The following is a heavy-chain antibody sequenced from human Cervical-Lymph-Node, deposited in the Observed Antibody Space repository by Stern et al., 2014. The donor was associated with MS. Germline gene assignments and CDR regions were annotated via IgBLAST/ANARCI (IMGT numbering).Heavy chain of an antibody. CDR2: IYSGGST. V-gene: IGHV3-66*01. Sequence: EVQLVESGGGLVQPGGSLRLSCAASGFTVSSNYMSWVRQAPGKGLEWVSVIYSGGSTYYADSVKGRFTISRDNSKNTLYLQMNSLRAEDTAVYYCARTAAGTRMPHYWGQGTLVTVSS. CDR3: ARTAAGTRMPHY. D-gene: IGHD6-13*01. J-gene: IGHJ4*02. CDR1: GFTVSSNY.